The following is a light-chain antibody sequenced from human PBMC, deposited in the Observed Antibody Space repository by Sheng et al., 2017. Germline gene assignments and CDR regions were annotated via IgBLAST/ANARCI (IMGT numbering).Light chain of an antibody. CDR1: SSDVGTYNF. J-gene: IGLJ2*01. CDR3: SSYTSTTLVV. V-gene: IGLV2-14*03. Sequence: SALTQPASLSGSPGQSITISCTGTSSDVGTYNFVSWYQQHPGKAPRLLIYDVTNRPSGVSNRFSASKSGNTASLTISGLQAEDEADYYCSSYTSTTLVVFGGGTKLTVL. CDR2: DVT.